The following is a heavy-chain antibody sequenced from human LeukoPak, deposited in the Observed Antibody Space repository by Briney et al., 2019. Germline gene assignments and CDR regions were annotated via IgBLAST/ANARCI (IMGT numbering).Heavy chain of an antibody. V-gene: IGHV4-38-2*02. D-gene: IGHD3-16*01. CDR2: IYYSGST. CDR1: HYSISSGYY. J-gene: IGHJ4*02. CDR3: ARGLVAGRAFDY. Sequence: SETLSLTCTVSHYSISSGYYWGWIRQPPGKGLEWIGSIYYSGSTYYNPSLKSRVTISVDTSKNQFSLKLSSVTAADTAVYYCARGLVAGRAFDYWGQGTLVTVSS.